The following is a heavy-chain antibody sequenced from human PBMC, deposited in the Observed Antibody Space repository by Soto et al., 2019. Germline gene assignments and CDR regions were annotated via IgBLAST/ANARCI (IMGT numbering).Heavy chain of an antibody. CDR2: FDHENGKT. V-gene: IGHV1-24*01. CDR3: ATHLSTSRGLKVWYFAL. Sequence: SXKVSFKVSGYSXNDVSIHLVRQAPGKGLEWMGGFDHENGKTIYTQKFQGRVTVTEDTSTDTSHMDLSSLRSHDTALYYCATHLSTSRGLKVWYFALWGRGTLGPVS. D-gene: IGHD3-10*01. CDR1: GYSXNDVS. J-gene: IGHJ2*01.